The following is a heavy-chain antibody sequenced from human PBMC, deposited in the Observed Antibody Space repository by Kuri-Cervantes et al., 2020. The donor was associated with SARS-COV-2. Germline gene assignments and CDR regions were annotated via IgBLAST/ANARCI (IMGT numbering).Heavy chain of an antibody. CDR1: GYSFTSYW. V-gene: IGHV5-51*01. CDR2: IYPGDSDT. Sequence: GGSLRLSCKGSGYSFTSYWIGWVRQMPGKGLEWMGIIYPGDSDTRYSPSFQGQVTISADKSISTAYLQWSSLKASDTAMYYCARWEIRFLGSWFDPWGQGTLATVSS. J-gene: IGHJ5*02. CDR3: ARWEIRFLGSWFDP. D-gene: IGHD3-3*01.